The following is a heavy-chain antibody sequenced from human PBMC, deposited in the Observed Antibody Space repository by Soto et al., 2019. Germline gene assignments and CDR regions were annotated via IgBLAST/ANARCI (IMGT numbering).Heavy chain of an antibody. CDR1: GFTFNSYG. Sequence: QVHLVESGGGVVQPGRSLRLSCAASGFTFNSYGMYWIRQAPGKGLEWVAGLAYHGRNEYYAHSVKGRFTTSTDNSNSTLFLQMNSLRPEDTAVYYCAKSYWPSINAVLTSAIDHWGRGTLVTVPS. D-gene: IGHD2-2*01. V-gene: IGHV3-30*18. CDR2: LAYHGRNE. CDR3: AKSYWPSINAVLTSAIDH. J-gene: IGHJ4*02.